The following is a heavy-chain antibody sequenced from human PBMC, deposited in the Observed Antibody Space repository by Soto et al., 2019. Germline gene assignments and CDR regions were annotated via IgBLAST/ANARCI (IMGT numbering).Heavy chain of an antibody. J-gene: IGHJ6*02. CDR3: ARAGHGYSSLYYYYGMDV. CDR2: IWYDGSNK. D-gene: IGHD3-22*01. Sequence: GGSLRLSCAASGFTFSSYGMHWVRQAPGKGLEWVAVIWYDGSNKYYADSVKGRFTISRDTSKNTLYLQMTSLRAEDTAVYYCARAGHGYSSLYYYYGMDVWGQGTTVTVSS. CDR1: GFTFSSYG. V-gene: IGHV3-33*01.